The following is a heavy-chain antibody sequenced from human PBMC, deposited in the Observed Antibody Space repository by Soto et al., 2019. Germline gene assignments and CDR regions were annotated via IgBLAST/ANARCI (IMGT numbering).Heavy chain of an antibody. J-gene: IGHJ3*02. V-gene: IGHV3-7*01. CDR2: INQDASGK. CDR1: GFTFSTSW. Sequence: EVQLVESGGGLVQPGGSLRLSCAASGFTFSTSWMSWVRQAPGKELEWVANINQDASGKYYVDSVKGRFTISRENAKKSLFPQMTSLRAEDTAVYFCARDIDCSSTNSRGVVGFDIWGQGTRVTVSS. D-gene: IGHD2-2*01. CDR3: ARDIDCSSTNSRGVVGFDI.